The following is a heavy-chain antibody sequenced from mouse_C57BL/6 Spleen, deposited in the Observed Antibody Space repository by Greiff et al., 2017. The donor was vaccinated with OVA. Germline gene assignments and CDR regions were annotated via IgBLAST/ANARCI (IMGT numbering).Heavy chain of an antibody. CDR2: ISDGGSYT. Sequence: DVKLVESGGGLVKPGGSLKLSCAASGFTFSSYAMSWVRQTPEKRLEWVATISDGGSYTYYPDNVKGRFTISRDNAKNNLYLQMSHLKSEDTATYYCAREGDYSNRAWFAYWGQGTLVTVSA. CDR1: GFTFSSYA. D-gene: IGHD2-5*01. CDR3: AREGDYSNRAWFAY. V-gene: IGHV5-4*01. J-gene: IGHJ3*01.